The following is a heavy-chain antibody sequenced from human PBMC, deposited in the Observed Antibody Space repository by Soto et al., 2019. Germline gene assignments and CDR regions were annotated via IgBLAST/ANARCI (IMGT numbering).Heavy chain of an antibody. CDR3: ARVVIRERRYYYYMDV. CDR2: TYYRSKWYN. CDR1: GDRVSSNSAA. V-gene: IGHV6-1*01. J-gene: IGHJ6*03. D-gene: IGHD1-26*01. Sequence: SQTLSLPCAISGDRVSSNSAAWNWIRQSPSRGLEWLGRTYYRSKWYNDYAVSVKSRITINPDTSKNQFSLQLNSVTPEDTAVYYCARVVIRERRYYYYMDVWGKGTTVTVSS.